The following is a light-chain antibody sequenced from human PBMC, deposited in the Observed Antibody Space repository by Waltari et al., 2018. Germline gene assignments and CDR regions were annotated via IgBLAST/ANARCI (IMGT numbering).Light chain of an antibody. CDR1: QSVSSSY. CDR3: QQYGSSPWT. CDR2: GAS. J-gene: IGKJ1*01. V-gene: IGKV3-20*01. Sequence: EIVLTQSPGTLSLSPGERATLSCRASQSVSSSYLAWYQQKPGQAPRVLIHGASNRATGIPDRFSGRGSGTDFTLTISRLEPEDFAVYYCQQYGSSPWTFGQGTKVEIK.